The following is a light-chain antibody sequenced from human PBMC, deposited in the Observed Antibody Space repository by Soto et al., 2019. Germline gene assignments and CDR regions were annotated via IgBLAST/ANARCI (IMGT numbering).Light chain of an antibody. CDR1: HSISRN. CDR3: QQYNNWPPGIT. CDR2: GAL. V-gene: IGKV3-15*01. Sequence: EIVMTQSPVTLSVSPGEGATLSCRVSHSISRNLAWYQQIPGQAPRLLIYGALSRATGIPARFSGSGSGTEFTLTISSLQSEDFAIYYCQQYNNWPPGITFGQGTRLEIK. J-gene: IGKJ5*01.